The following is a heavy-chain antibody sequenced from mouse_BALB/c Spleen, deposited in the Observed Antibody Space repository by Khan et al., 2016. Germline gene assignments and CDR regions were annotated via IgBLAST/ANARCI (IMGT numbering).Heavy chain of an antibody. V-gene: IGHV7-3*02. Sequence: EVELVESGGGLVQTGGSLRLSCATSGFTFTDYYMTWVRQPPGKALEWLGFIRNKAGGYTKEYNAYEKDQFTISRANSQSILDLQMITLRGEDTATYYCARLTGTFAYWGQGTLVTVSA. D-gene: IGHD4-1*01. CDR3: ARLTGTFAY. J-gene: IGHJ3*01. CDR2: IRNKAGGYTK. CDR1: GFTFTDYY.